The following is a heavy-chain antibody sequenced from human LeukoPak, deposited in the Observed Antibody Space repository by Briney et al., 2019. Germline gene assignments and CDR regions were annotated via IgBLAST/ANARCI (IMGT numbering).Heavy chain of an antibody. CDR1: GFTFSSYG. V-gene: IGHV3-30*18. Sequence: PGGSLRLSCAASGFTFSSYGMHWVRQAPGKGLEWVAVISYDGSNKYYADSVKGRFTISRDNSKNTLYLQMNSLRAEDTAVYYCAKDQLALTYYDFWSGTQFDYWGQGTLVTVSS. CDR2: ISYDGSNK. CDR3: AKDQLALTYYDFWSGTQFDY. J-gene: IGHJ4*02. D-gene: IGHD3-3*01.